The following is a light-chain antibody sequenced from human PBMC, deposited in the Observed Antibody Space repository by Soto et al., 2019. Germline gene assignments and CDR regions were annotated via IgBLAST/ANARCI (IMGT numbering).Light chain of an antibody. CDR3: GTWDSSLSAGV. CDR1: GSNIGNNY. CDR2: EDD. Sequence: QSVLTQPPSVSAAPGQRVTISCSGSGSNIGNNYVSWYRQFPGTAPKLLICEDDKRPPGIPDRFSGSKSGSSATLAITGIQTGDEADYYCGTWDSSLSAGVFGGGTKLTVL. V-gene: IGLV1-51*02. J-gene: IGLJ2*01.